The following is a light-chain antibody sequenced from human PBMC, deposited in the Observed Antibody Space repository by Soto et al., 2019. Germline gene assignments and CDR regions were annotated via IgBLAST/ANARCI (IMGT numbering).Light chain of an antibody. J-gene: IGLJ1*01. Sequence: QSALTQPRSVSGSPGQSVTISCTGTSSDVGGYNFVSWYQHHPGKAPKLMIYNVIQRPSGVPDRFSASKSGNTASLTISGLRAEDEADYYCCSYAGSYTYVFGTGTKVTVL. V-gene: IGLV2-11*01. CDR1: SSDVGGYNF. CDR2: NVI. CDR3: CSYAGSYTYV.